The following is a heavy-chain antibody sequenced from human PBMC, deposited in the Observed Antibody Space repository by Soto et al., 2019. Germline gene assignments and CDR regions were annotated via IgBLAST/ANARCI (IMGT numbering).Heavy chain of an antibody. J-gene: IGHJ4*02. CDR3: ARTDSRPQDFDY. CDR2: ISTYNGNT. Sequence: QVQLVQSGAEVKKPGDSVKVSSKASGYTFTSYGITRVRQAPGQGLEWMGWISTYNGNTNYAQKLQGRVTMTTYTSTSTAYMELRSLRSDDTAVYYCARTDSRPQDFDYWGQGTLVTVAS. V-gene: IGHV1-18*01. CDR1: GYTFTSYG. D-gene: IGHD6-13*01.